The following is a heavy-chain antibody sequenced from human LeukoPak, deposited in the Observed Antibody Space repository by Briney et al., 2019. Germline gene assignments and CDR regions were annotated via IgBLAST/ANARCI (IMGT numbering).Heavy chain of an antibody. CDR2: INSDGSST. Sequence: GGSLRLSCAASGFTFSSYWMHWVRQAPGKGLVWVSLINSDGSSTSYADSVKGRFTISRDNAKNTLYLQMNSLRAEDMAVYYCARAGWGSDVDYWGQGTLVTVSS. CDR3: ARAGWGSDVDY. CDR1: GFTFSSYW. D-gene: IGHD3-16*01. V-gene: IGHV3-74*01. J-gene: IGHJ4*02.